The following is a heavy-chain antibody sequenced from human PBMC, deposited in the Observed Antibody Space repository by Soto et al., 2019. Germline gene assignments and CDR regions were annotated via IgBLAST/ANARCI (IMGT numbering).Heavy chain of an antibody. Sequence: QLQLQESGSGLVKPSQTLSLTYAVSGGSISSGGYSWSWIRQPPGKGLEWIGYIYHSGSTYYNPSLKSRVTISVDRSKNQFSLKLSSVTAADTAVYYCARESTDPSYGMDVWGQGTTVTVSS. J-gene: IGHJ6*02. CDR1: GGSISSGGYS. V-gene: IGHV4-30-2*01. CDR3: ARESTDPSYGMDV. CDR2: IYHSGST.